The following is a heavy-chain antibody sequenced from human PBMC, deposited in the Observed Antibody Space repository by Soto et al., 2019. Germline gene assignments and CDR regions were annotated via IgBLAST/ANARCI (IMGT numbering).Heavy chain of an antibody. J-gene: IGHJ6*02. V-gene: IGHV3-23*01. CDR3: AKDGRDSGYAHHLYYYYGMDV. CDR2: ISGSGGST. D-gene: IGHD5-12*01. CDR1: GFTFSSYA. Sequence: GGSLRLSCAASGFTFSSYAMSWVRQAPGKGLEWVSAISGSGGSTYYADSVKGRFTISRDNSKNTLYLQMNSLRAEDTAVYYCAKDGRDSGYAHHLYYYYGMDVWGQGTTVTVSS.